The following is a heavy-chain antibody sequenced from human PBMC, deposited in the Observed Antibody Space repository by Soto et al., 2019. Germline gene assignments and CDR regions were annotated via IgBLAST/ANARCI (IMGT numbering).Heavy chain of an antibody. D-gene: IGHD3-22*01. J-gene: IGHJ3*02. Sequence: XESLKISREGSGYSFTSSCLGWVRQIPGKGLEWMGIIYAGDSGTRYSPSFHGQVTISADKSISTDYLQWSSLKASDTAMYYCGGDSYTESSDYDAFDIWGQGTMVTVSS. CDR1: GYSFTSSC. V-gene: IGHV5-51*01. CDR2: IYAGDSGT. CDR3: GGDSYTESSDYDAFDI.